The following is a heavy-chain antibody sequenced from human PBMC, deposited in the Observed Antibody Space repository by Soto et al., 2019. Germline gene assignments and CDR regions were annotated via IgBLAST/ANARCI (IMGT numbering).Heavy chain of an antibody. CDR2: INHRGSA. CDR3: ARYNAASGTYYFDY. Sequence: SETPSLTCAVSGASVSSTYWWGWVRQPPGKGPEWIGEINHRGSANYNPSLKSRVTISVDISKSQFSLRLTSVTAADTAVYYCARYNAASGTYYFDYWGQGALVTVSS. V-gene: IGHV4-4*02. D-gene: IGHD6-13*01. CDR1: GASVSSTYW. J-gene: IGHJ4*02.